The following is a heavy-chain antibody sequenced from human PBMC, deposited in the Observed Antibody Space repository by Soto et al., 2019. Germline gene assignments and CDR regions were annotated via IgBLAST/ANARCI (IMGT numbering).Heavy chain of an antibody. CDR1: VVSFSGYY. V-gene: IGHV4-34*01. Sequence: PSETLSLTCAVYVVSFSGYYWSWIRHPPGKGLEWIGEINHSGSTNYNPSLKSRVTISVDTSKNQFSLKLSSVTAADTAVYYCARKTRWIKVNYDYWGQGTLVTVSS. CDR2: INHSGST. J-gene: IGHJ4*02. D-gene: IGHD2-2*03. CDR3: ARKTRWIKVNYDY.